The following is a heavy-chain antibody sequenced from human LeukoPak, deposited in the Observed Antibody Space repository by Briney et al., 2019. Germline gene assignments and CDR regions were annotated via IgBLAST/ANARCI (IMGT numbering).Heavy chain of an antibody. J-gene: IGHJ5*02. CDR2: ISYDGSNK. D-gene: IGHD2-15*01. Sequence: PGGSLRLSCAASGFTFSSYAIHWVRQAPGKGLEWVAVISYDGSNKYYADSVKGRFTISRDNSKNTLYLQMNSLRAEDTADYCARVGVVVAATGNLWFDPWGQGTLVTVSS. CDR1: GFTFSSYA. V-gene: IGHV3-30*04. CDR3: ARVGVVVAATGNLWFDP.